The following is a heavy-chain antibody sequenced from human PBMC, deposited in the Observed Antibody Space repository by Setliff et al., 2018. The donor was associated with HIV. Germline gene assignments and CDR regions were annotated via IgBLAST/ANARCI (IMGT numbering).Heavy chain of an antibody. CDR1: GFIFGDYA. Sequence: GGSLRLSCTTSGFIFGDYAMTWVRQAPGKGLECVGFIRSKAYGGTPEYTASVKDRFTISRDDSKSIAYLQMDSLKTEDTAVYYCARDPIDYGDSPFDYWGQGTLVTVSS. CDR2: IRSKAYGGTP. V-gene: IGHV3-49*04. J-gene: IGHJ4*02. CDR3: ARDPIDYGDSPFDY. D-gene: IGHD4-17*01.